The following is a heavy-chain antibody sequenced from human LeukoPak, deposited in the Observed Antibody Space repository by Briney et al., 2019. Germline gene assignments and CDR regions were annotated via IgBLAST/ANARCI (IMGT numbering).Heavy chain of an antibody. CDR3: ARVFYYGSGSYYTLDC. V-gene: IGHV3-21*01. J-gene: IGHJ4*02. CDR2: ISSSSSYI. D-gene: IGHD3-10*01. CDR1: GFIFSSYS. Sequence: GGSPRLSCAGSGFIFSSYSMNWVRQAPGKGLEWVSSISSSSSYIYYADSVKGRFTISRDNAKNSLYLQMNSLRAEDTAVYYCARVFYYGSGSYYTLDCWGQGTLVTVSS.